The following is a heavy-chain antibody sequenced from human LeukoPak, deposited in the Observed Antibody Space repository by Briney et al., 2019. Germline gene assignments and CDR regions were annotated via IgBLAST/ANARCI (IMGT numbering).Heavy chain of an antibody. Sequence: SGGSLRLSCAASGFTFSTYWMSWVRQAPGKGLEWVANIKQDGSEKYCVDSVKGRFTISRDNAKNSLYLQMNSLRAEDTAVYYCARDSYYDFWSGYYPSFDYWGQGTLVTVSS. CDR2: IKQDGSEK. CDR1: GFTFSTYW. CDR3: ARDSYYDFWSGYYPSFDY. J-gene: IGHJ4*02. D-gene: IGHD3-3*01. V-gene: IGHV3-7*01.